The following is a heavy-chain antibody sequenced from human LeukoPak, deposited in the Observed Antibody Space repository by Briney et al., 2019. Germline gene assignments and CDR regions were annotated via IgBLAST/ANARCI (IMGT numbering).Heavy chain of an antibody. V-gene: IGHV3-7*05. J-gene: IGHJ4*02. Sequence: GGSLRLSCAASGFTFSSFWMSWVRLAPGKGLEWLANIKQDGGEKNYVDSVKGRFTISRDNAKNSLFLQMNSLTAEDTAVYYCARDPFSCPDYWGQGTLVTVSS. CDR2: IKQDGGEK. CDR1: GFTFSSFW. D-gene: IGHD2-2*01. CDR3: ARDPFSCPDY.